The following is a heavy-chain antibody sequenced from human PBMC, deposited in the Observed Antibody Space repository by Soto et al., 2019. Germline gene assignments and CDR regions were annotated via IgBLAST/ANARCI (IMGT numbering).Heavy chain of an antibody. Sequence: GASVKVSCKASGYTFTSYGISWVRQAPGQGLEWMGWISAYNGNTNYAQKLQGRVTMTTDTSASTAYMELSSLRSEDTAVYYCARDPAYYYGSGSPLDGMDVWGQGTTVTVSS. D-gene: IGHD3-10*01. CDR1: GYTFTSYG. CDR3: ARDPAYYYGSGSPLDGMDV. J-gene: IGHJ6*02. V-gene: IGHV1-18*01. CDR2: ISAYNGNT.